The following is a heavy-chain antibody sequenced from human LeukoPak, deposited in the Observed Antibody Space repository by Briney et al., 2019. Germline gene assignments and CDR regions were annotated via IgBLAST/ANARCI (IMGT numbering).Heavy chain of an antibody. V-gene: IGHV3-9*01. Sequence: PGGSLRLSCAASGFTFDDYAMHWVRQAPGKGLEWVSGISWNSGSIGYADSVKGRFTISRDNAKNSLYLQMNSLRAEDTALYYCAKDGRYSSGWYWFDPWGQGTLVTVSS. D-gene: IGHD6-19*01. CDR3: AKDGRYSSGWYWFDP. J-gene: IGHJ5*02. CDR1: GFTFDDYA. CDR2: ISWNSGSI.